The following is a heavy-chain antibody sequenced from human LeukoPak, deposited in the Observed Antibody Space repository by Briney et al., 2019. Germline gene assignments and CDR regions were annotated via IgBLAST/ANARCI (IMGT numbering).Heavy chain of an antibody. Sequence: SETLSLTCTVSGGSISSGDYYWSWIRQPPGKGLEWIGYIYYSGSTYYNPSLKSRVTISVDTSKNQFSLKLSSVTAADTAMYYCAREYYYDSSGPYFDYWGQGTLVTVSS. D-gene: IGHD3-22*01. J-gene: IGHJ4*02. V-gene: IGHV4-30-4*01. CDR1: GGSISSGDYY. CDR2: IYYSGST. CDR3: AREYYYDSSGPYFDY.